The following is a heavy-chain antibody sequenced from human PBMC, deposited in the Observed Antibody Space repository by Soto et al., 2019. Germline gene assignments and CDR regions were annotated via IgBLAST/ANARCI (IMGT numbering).Heavy chain of an antibody. D-gene: IGHD1-26*01. V-gene: IGHV4-30-4*01. CDR2: IYYSGST. Sequence: SETLSLTCTVSGGSISSGEYYWSWIRQPPGKGLEWIGYIYYSGSTYYNPSLKSRVTISVDTSKNQFSLKLSSVTAADTAVYYCAAVVVGATYDYRGKGTRVTAPQ. CDR1: GGSISSGEYY. J-gene: IGHJ4*02. CDR3: AAVVVGATYDY.